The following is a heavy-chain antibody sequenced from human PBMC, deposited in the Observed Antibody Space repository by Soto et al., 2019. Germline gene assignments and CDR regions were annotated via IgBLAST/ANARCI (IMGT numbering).Heavy chain of an antibody. CDR1: GFTFSSYW. CDR2: IKQDGSEK. V-gene: IGHV3-7*01. Sequence: PGGSLRLSCAASGFTFSSYWMSWVRQAPGKGLEWVANIKQDGSEKYYVDSVKGRFTISRDNAKNSLYLQMNSLRAEDTAVYYCARVLDDYGDYVFDYWGQGTLVTVAS. D-gene: IGHD4-17*01. CDR3: ARVLDDYGDYVFDY. J-gene: IGHJ4*02.